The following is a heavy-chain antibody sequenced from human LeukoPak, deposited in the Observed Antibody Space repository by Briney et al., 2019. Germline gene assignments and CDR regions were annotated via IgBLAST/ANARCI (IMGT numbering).Heavy chain of an antibody. CDR1: GFSLSDYG. D-gene: IGHD2-21*01. CDR2: IWYDGSNK. Sequence: GGSLRLSCAASGFSLSDYGMHWVRQAPGKGLEWVALIWYDGSNKYYADSVKGRFTISKDTSKNTLYLQMNSLRAEDTALYYCARDRAMVVGSSWSYDYWGQGTLVTVSS. J-gene: IGHJ4*02. V-gene: IGHV3-33*01. CDR3: ARDRAMVVGSSWSYDY.